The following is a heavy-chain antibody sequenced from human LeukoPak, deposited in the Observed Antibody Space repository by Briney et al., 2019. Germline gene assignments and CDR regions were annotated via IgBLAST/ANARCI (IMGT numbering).Heavy chain of an antibody. D-gene: IGHD6-13*01. V-gene: IGHV1-46*01. Sequence: ASVKVSCKASGGTFSSYAISWVRQAPGQGLEWMGIINPSGGSTSYAQKFQGRVTMTRDTSTSTVYMELSSLRSEDTAVYYCASPWAAAAGTNAFDIWGQGTMVTVSS. CDR1: GGTFSSYA. CDR3: ASPWAAAAGTNAFDI. CDR2: INPSGGST. J-gene: IGHJ3*02.